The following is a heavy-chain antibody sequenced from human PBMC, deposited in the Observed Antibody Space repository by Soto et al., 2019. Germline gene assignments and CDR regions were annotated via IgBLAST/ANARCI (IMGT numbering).Heavy chain of an antibody. V-gene: IGHV1-69*13. J-gene: IGHJ1*01. CDR1: GGTFSSYA. CDR3: AREPVGATPAEYFQH. Sequence: SVKVSCKASGGTFSSYAISWVRQAPGQGLEWMGGIIPIFGTANYAQKFQGRVTITADESTSTAYMELSSLRSEDTAVYYCAREPVGATPAEYFQHWGKGTLVPVPS. D-gene: IGHD1-26*01. CDR2: IIPIFGTA.